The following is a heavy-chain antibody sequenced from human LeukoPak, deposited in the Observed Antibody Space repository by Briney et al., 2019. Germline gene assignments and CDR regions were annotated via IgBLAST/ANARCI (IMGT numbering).Heavy chain of an antibody. J-gene: IGHJ4*02. V-gene: IGHV3-30*04. D-gene: IGHD1-26*01. Sequence: GRSLRLSCAASGFTFSSYVMHWVRQAPGKGLEWVAIISYDGSNEYYADSVKGRFTISRDNAKNSLYPQMNSLRAEDTAVYYCASIYLIVEATTFDYWGQGTLVTVSS. CDR2: ISYDGSNE. CDR1: GFTFSSYV. CDR3: ASIYLIVEATTFDY.